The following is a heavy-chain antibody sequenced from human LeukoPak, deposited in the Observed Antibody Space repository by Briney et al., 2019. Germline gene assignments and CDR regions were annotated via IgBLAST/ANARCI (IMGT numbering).Heavy chain of an antibody. CDR2: IYSGGST. CDR3: ARDSSLEWLPGSFDY. Sequence: PGGSLRLSCAASGFTVSSNYMSWVCQAPGKGLEWVSVIYSGGSTYYADSVKGRFTISRDNSKNTLYLQMNSLRAEDTAVYYCARDSSLEWLPGSFDYWGQGTLVTVSS. CDR1: GFTVSSNY. D-gene: IGHD3-3*01. V-gene: IGHV3-66*02. J-gene: IGHJ4*02.